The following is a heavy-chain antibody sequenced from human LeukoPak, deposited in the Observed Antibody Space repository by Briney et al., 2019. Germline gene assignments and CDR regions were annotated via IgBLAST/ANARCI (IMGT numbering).Heavy chain of an antibody. CDR3: ARSSGYCSSTSCYTKGIYYYYMDV. J-gene: IGHJ6*03. CDR2: IIPIFGTA. Sequence: SVKVSCKASGGTFSSYAISWVRQAPGQGLEWMGGIIPIFGTANYAQKFQGRVTITTDESTSTAYMELSSLRSEDTAVYYCARSSGYCSSTSCYTKGIYYYYMDVWGKGTTVTVSS. CDR1: GGTFSSYA. D-gene: IGHD2-2*02. V-gene: IGHV1-69*05.